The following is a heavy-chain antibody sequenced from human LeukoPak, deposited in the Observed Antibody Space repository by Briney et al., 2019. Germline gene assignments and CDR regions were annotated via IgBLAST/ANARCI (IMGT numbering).Heavy chain of an antibody. V-gene: IGHV4-59*01. D-gene: IGHD3-22*01. CDR3: AGYYDSALGP. Sequence: PSETLSLTCAVYGGSFSGYYWSWIRQPPGKGLEWIGYIYYSGSTNYNPSLKSRVTISVDTSKNQFSLKLSSVTAADTAVYYCAGYYDSALGPWGQGTLVTVSS. CDR1: GGSFSGYY. CDR2: IYYSGST. J-gene: IGHJ5*02.